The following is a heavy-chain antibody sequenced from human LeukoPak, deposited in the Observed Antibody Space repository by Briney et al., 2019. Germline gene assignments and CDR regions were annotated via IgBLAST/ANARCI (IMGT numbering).Heavy chain of an antibody. CDR2: ISGSGGST. CDR1: GFTFSSYA. V-gene: IGHV3-23*01. Sequence: PGGSLRLSCAASGFTFSSYAMSWVRQAPGKGLEWASAISGSGGSTYYADSVKGRFTISRDNSKNTLYLQMNSLRAEDTAVYYCARNGAQVLATFDYWGQGTLVTVSS. J-gene: IGHJ4*02. CDR3: ARNGAQVLATFDY.